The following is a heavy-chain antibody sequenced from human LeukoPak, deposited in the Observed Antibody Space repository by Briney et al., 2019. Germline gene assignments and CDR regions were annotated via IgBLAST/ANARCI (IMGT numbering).Heavy chain of an antibody. CDR3: AHSPDYGDHGGDFDY. Sequence: SGPTLVKPTQTLTLTCTFSGFSLSTRGGGVGWIRRPPGKALEWLSLIYWDDDKRYSPAMKSRLTNTEDTSKRQVVLTMTNMDPVDTATYYCAHSPDYGDHGGDFDYWGQGTLVTVSS. J-gene: IGHJ4*02. CDR2: IYWDDDK. D-gene: IGHD4-17*01. V-gene: IGHV2-5*02. CDR1: GFSLSTRGGG.